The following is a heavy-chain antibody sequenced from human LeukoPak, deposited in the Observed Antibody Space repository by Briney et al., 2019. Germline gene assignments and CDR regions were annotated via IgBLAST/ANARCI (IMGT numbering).Heavy chain of an antibody. J-gene: IGHJ6*03. CDR2: TNPNSGGT. D-gene: IGHD6-13*01. Sequence: ASVKVSCKASGYTFTGYYMHWVRQAPGQGREGMGRTNPNSGGTNYAQKFQGRVTMTSDTSISTAYMELSRLRSDDTAVYYCARDSSSWYSYYYYMDVWGKGTTVTVSS. CDR3: ARDSSSWYSYYYYMDV. CDR1: GYTFTGYY. V-gene: IGHV1-2*06.